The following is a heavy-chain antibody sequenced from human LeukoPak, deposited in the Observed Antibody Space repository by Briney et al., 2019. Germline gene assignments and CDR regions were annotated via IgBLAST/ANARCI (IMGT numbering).Heavy chain of an antibody. CDR2: ISSGSSTI. Sequence: PGGSLRLSCAASGFTFGSHSMNWVRQAPGKGLEWVSYISSGSSTIYYADSLKGRFTISRDNAKNSLDLQMNSLRAEDTAVYYCARYCSSASCYRGFDYWGQGTLVTVSS. D-gene: IGHD2-2*02. CDR1: GFTFGSHS. V-gene: IGHV3-48*01. CDR3: ARYCSSASCYRGFDY. J-gene: IGHJ4*02.